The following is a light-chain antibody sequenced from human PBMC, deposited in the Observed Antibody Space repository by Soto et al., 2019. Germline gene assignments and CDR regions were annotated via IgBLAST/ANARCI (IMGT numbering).Light chain of an antibody. CDR3: AAVDDSLNGEV. Sequence: QSVLTQPHSVSEAPRQRVTISCSGSSSNIGNNAVNWYQQLPGKAPKLLIYYDDLLPSGVSDRFSGSKSGTSASLAISWLQSEDAADYYCAAVDDSLNGEVFGGGTTLTVL. CDR1: SSNIGNNA. CDR2: YDD. J-gene: IGLJ2*01. V-gene: IGLV1-36*01.